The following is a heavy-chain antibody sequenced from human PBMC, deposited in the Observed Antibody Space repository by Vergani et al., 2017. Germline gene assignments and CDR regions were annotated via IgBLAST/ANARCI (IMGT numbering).Heavy chain of an antibody. Sequence: QLQLQESGPGLVKPSETLSLTCTVSGGSISSSSYYWSWIRQPAGKGLEWIGRIYTSGSTNYNPSLKSRVTISVDTSKNQFSLKLSSVTAADTAVYYCAREPEIAQQLAGFDPWGQGTLVTVSS. CDR2: IYTSGST. CDR3: AREPEIAQQLAGFDP. CDR1: GGSISSSSYY. D-gene: IGHD6-13*01. V-gene: IGHV4-61*02. J-gene: IGHJ5*02.